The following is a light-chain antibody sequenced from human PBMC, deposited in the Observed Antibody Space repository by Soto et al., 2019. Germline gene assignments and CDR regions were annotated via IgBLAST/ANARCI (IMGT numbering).Light chain of an antibody. CDR3: QKYNNWPLT. J-gene: IGKJ4*01. CDR1: QSVSSL. CDR2: GAS. V-gene: IGKV3-15*01. Sequence: EVVMTQSPATLSVSPGERATLSCRASQSVSSLLAWYQQKPGQAPRLLIYGASTRATGIPDRFSASGSGTEFALTISSLQSGDFAVYYCQKYNNWPLTFGGGTKVEIK.